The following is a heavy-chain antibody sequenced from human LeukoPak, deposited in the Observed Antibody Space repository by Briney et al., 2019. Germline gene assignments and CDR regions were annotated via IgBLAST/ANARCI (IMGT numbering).Heavy chain of an antibody. CDR3: ARDRQFRLHDP. CDR1: GFTFSDYY. CDR2: ISVSGSSV. D-gene: IGHD3-16*01. V-gene: IGHV3-11*01. J-gene: IGHJ5*02. Sequence: GGSLRLSCTASGFTFSDYYMSWIRQAPGKGLEWLSYISVSGSSVSYVDSVKGRFTISRDNAMNSVYLQIDSLRVEDTAMYYCARDRQFRLHDPWGQGILVTVSS.